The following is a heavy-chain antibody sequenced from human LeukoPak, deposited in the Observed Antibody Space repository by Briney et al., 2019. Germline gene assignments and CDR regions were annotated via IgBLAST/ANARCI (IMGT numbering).Heavy chain of an antibody. D-gene: IGHD3-22*01. CDR2: IRYSGSA. Sequence: SETLSLTCTVSGDSISTYYWSWIRQPPGKGLEWIGYIRYSGSANYNPSLRSRVTISIDTSKNQFSLKLSSVTAADTAVYHCARLVYDSRGYYFDYWGQGTLVTVTS. CDR1: GDSISTYY. V-gene: IGHV4-59*08. CDR3: ARLVYDSRGYYFDY. J-gene: IGHJ4*02.